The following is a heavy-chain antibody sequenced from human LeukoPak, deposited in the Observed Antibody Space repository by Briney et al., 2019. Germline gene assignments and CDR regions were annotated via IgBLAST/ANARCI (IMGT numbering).Heavy chain of an antibody. V-gene: IGHV3-74*01. D-gene: IGHD1-26*01. Sequence: PGGSLRLSCAASGFTFSGSAMSWVRQAPGKGLEWVSRISNDGSTTHYADSVKGRFTISRDNAKNTLFLQMNGLRAEDTAVYYCTRGGVDSWGQGTLVTVSS. J-gene: IGHJ4*02. CDR2: ISNDGSTT. CDR3: TRGGVDS. CDR1: GFTFSGSA.